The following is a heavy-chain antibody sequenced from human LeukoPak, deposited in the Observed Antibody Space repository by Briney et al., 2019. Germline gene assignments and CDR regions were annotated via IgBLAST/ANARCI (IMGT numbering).Heavy chain of an antibody. D-gene: IGHD4-17*01. CDR2: INPNSGDT. Sequence: GASVKVSCKASGYTFTDYYMHWVRQAPGQGLEWMGRINPNSGDTNSAQKLQGRVTMTRDTSISTAYMELSRLRSDDTAVYYCARQRGPDYGDRGRWFDPWGQGTLVTVSS. J-gene: IGHJ5*02. CDR1: GYTFTDYY. V-gene: IGHV1-2*06. CDR3: ARQRGPDYGDRGRWFDP.